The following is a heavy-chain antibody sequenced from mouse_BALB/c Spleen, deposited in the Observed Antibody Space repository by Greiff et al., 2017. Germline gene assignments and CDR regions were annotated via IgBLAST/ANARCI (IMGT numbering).Heavy chain of an antibody. J-gene: IGHJ2*01. CDR1: GFTFSDYY. V-gene: IGHV5-4*02. D-gene: IGHD2-14*01. CDR2: ISDGGSDT. Sequence: EVKLQESGGGLVKPGGSLKLSCAASGFTFSDYYMYWVRQTPEKRLEWVATISDGGSDTYYPDSVKGRFTISRDNAKNNLYLQMSSLKSEDTAMYYCARGERYSYFDYWGQGTTLTVSS. CDR3: ARGERYSYFDY.